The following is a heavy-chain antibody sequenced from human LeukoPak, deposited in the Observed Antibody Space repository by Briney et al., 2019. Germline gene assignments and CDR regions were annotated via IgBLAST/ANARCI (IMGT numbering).Heavy chain of an antibody. Sequence: PGGSLRLSCAASGFFFSNYWMSWVRQAPGTGLEWVANIKQDGREKYYVDSVKGRFTISRGNAKNSLYLQMNSLRAEDTAVYYCATGIKILTGYYNVPYDYWGQGTLVTVSS. CDR1: GFFFSNYW. CDR3: ATGIKILTGYYNVPYDY. D-gene: IGHD3-9*01. CDR2: IKQDGREK. V-gene: IGHV3-7*01. J-gene: IGHJ4*02.